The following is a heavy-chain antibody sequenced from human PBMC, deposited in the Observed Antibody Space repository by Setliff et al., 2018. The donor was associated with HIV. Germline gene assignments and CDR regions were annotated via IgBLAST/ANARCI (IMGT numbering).Heavy chain of an antibody. Sequence: KPSETLSLTCTVSGGSISNYYWSWIRQPAGKGLEWIGRIYSTGSTNYNPSLKSRVTMSIDTSTNQFSLRLTSVTAADTAVYYCARLRLAVMMSLDYFDLWGQGTLVTVPS. V-gene: IGHV4-4*07. CDR1: GGSISNYY. CDR3: ARLRLAVMMSLDYFDL. J-gene: IGHJ4*02. D-gene: IGHD3-16*01. CDR2: IYSTGST.